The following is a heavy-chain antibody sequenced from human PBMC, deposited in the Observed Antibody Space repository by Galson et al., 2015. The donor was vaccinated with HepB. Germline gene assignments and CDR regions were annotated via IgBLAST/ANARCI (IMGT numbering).Heavy chain of an antibody. CDR3: ARDCSSTSCYMHYYYYYGMDV. CDR1: GYTFTGYY. V-gene: IGHV1-2*02. D-gene: IGHD2-2*02. CDR2: INPNSGGT. Sequence: SVKVSCKASGYTFTGYYMHWVRQAPGQGLEWMGWINPNSGGTNYAQKFQGRVTMTRDTSISTAYMELSRLRSDDTAVYYCARDCSSTSCYMHYYYYYGMDVWGQGTTVTVSS. J-gene: IGHJ6*02.